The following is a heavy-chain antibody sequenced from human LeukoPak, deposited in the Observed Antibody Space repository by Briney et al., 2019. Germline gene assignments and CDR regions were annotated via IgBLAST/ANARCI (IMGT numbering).Heavy chain of an antibody. CDR2: IYYSGSI. V-gene: IGHV4-59*01. D-gene: IGHD6-19*01. CDR1: GGSISSYY. CDR3: ARGGGWYDYYYYYYYMDV. Sequence: SETLSLTCTVSGGSISSYYWSWIRQPPGKGLEWIGYIYYSGSINYNPSLKSRVTISVDTSKNQFSLKLSSVTAADTAVYYCARGGGWYDYYYYYYYMDVWGKGTTVTVSS. J-gene: IGHJ6*03.